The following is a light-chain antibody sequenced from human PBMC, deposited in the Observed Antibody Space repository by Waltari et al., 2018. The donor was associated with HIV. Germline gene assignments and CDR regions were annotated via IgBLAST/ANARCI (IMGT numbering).Light chain of an antibody. CDR1: VLANSY. CDR2: KDN. CDR3: YSAADNMGV. J-gene: IGLJ3*02. Sequence: SYELTQPSSVSVSPGQTTRIPCSGAVLANSYARWFQQKPGQAPVVMIYKDNERPSGIPERFSGSSSGTTVTLTISGAQIEDEADYYCYSAADNMGVFGGGTKLTVL. V-gene: IGLV3-27*01.